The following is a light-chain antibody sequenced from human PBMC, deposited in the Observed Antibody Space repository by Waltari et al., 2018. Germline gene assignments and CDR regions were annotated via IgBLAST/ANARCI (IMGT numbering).Light chain of an antibody. V-gene: IGKV1-12*01. CDR1: QDISSW. J-gene: IGKJ1*01. Sequence: DIQMTQSPSSVSASVGERVTITCRASQDISSWLAWYQQKPGKAPKLLIYSASALQSWVPSRFSGSGSGTDFTLIINSMQPEDFATYYCQQGNSFPPTFGQGTKVEIK. CDR2: SAS. CDR3: QQGNSFPPT.